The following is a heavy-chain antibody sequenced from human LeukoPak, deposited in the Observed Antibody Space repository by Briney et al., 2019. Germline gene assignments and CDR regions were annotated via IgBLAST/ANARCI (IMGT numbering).Heavy chain of an antibody. CDR3: VRDRNYYEALQRSY. CDR1: GFTVSSNY. CDR2: ITGAGDTT. V-gene: IGHV3-53*01. D-gene: IGHD3-3*01. J-gene: IGHJ4*02. Sequence: GGSLRLSCAASGFTVSSNYMSWVRQDPGRGLEWVSSITGAGDTTYYPESVKGRFIISRDNSKNTLYLQMNSLRVEDTALYFCVRDRNYYEALQRSYWGQGTLVTVSS.